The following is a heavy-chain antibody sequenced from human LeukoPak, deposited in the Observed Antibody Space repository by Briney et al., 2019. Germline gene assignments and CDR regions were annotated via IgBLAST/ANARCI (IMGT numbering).Heavy chain of an antibody. J-gene: IGHJ4*02. V-gene: IGHV7-4-1*02. CDR2: INTNTGNP. Sequence: GASVKVSCKASGYTFTSYGMNWVRQAPGQGLEWMGWINTNTGNPTYAQGFTGRFVFSLDTSVSTAYLQISSLKAEDTAVYYCARIPGSGWCQIFDYWGQGTLVTVSS. CDR1: GYTFTSYG. D-gene: IGHD6-19*01. CDR3: ARIPGSGWCQIFDY.